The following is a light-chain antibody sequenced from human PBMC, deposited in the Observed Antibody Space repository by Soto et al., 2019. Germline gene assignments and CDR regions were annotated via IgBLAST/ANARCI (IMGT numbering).Light chain of an antibody. Sequence: QSVLTQPPSASGTPGQTVTISCSGSSSNIGSEYVYWYQQFPGTAPRLLIYDDNKRPSGIPDRFSGSKSGTSATLGTTGFQTGDEADYYCGSWDSSLSAYVFGTGTKLTVL. CDR1: SSNIGSEY. CDR2: DDN. J-gene: IGLJ1*01. CDR3: GSWDSSLSAYV. V-gene: IGLV1-51*01.